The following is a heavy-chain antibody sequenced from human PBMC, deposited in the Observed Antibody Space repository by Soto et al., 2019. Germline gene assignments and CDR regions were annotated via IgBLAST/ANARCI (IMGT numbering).Heavy chain of an antibody. Sequence: ASVKVSCKASGFTFTSSAMQWVRQARGQRLEWIGWIVVGSGNTYYAQKFQERVTITRDMSTSTAYMELSSLRSEDTAVYYCAAGYYDILTGYFPIDYWGQGTRVTVSS. CDR1: GFTFTSSA. CDR3: AAGYYDILTGYFPIDY. CDR2: IVVGSGNT. J-gene: IGHJ4*02. D-gene: IGHD3-9*01. V-gene: IGHV1-58*02.